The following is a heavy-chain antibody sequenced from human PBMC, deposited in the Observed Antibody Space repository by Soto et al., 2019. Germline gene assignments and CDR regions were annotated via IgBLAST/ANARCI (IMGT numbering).Heavy chain of an antibody. CDR1: GFIFDDFA. CDR3: TKVGGLYDFWSGPLHFDL. J-gene: IGHJ4*02. Sequence: EAQLVESGGGLVRPGRSLRLSCVGSGFIFDDFAIHWVRQAPGKGLEWVSGISWNSDSIGYADSVKGRFTISRDNAKNALYLQMNSMIVAGTALYYCTKVGGLYDFWSGPLHFDLWGQGTLVTVSS. V-gene: IGHV3-9*01. D-gene: IGHD3-3*01. CDR2: ISWNSDSI.